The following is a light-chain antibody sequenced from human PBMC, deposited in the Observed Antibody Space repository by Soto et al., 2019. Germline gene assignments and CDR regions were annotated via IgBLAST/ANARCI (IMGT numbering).Light chain of an antibody. Sequence: ENVLTQSPGTLSLSPGERATLSCRASQTVSSYLTWYQQRPGQAPRLLIYGASKRATGIPDRFSGSGSGTDFTLTISRLEPEDFALYYCQQYCTSPLTFGQGTRLEIK. CDR1: QTVSSY. J-gene: IGKJ5*01. CDR3: QQYCTSPLT. CDR2: GAS. V-gene: IGKV3-20*01.